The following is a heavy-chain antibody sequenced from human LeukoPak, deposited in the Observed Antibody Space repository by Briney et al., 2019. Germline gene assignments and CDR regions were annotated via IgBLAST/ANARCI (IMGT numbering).Heavy chain of an antibody. CDR3: ARSGYSHSWDY. V-gene: IGHV3-7*03. J-gene: IGHJ4*02. CDR2: IKEDGGEI. Sequence: GGSLRLSCAASGFTFSSYWMSWVRQAPGKGLEWVANIKEDGGEIHFVDSMKGRFTISRDDAKNSLYLQMNSLRGDDTAVYYCARSGYSHSWDYWGQGTLVIVSS. D-gene: IGHD1-26*01. CDR1: GFTFSSYW.